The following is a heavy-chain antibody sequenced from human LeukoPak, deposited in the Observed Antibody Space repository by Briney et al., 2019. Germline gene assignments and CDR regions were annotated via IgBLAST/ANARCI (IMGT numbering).Heavy chain of an antibody. J-gene: IGHJ4*02. CDR2: ISRRSRHV. CDR3: ARDRFPVLRFLEWSPFDY. CDR1: GFTFSDYS. Sequence: PGGSLRLSCAASGFTFSDYSMNWVRQAPGKGLEWVSSISRRSRHVYYAGSVKGRFTISRDDARNSLYLQMNSLRAEDMAVYYCARDRFPVLRFLEWSPFDYWGQGTLVTVSS. D-gene: IGHD3-3*01. V-gene: IGHV3-21*01.